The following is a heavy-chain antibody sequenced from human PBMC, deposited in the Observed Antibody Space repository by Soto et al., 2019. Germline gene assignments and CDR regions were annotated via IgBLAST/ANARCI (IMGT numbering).Heavy chain of an antibody. Sequence: QVHLVQSGGEVKKPGASVKVSCKASGYTFTSHGISWVRQAPGHVLEWMGWISAHNGDTNYAQKLQGRVTVTTDTPTNTASMELSGLLSEDTAVYYCGGIVRGSNMDY. J-gene: IGHJ4*01. CDR3: GGIVRGSNMDY. D-gene: IGHD3-10*01. CDR1: GYTFTSHG. V-gene: IGHV1-18*01. CDR2: ISAHNGDT.